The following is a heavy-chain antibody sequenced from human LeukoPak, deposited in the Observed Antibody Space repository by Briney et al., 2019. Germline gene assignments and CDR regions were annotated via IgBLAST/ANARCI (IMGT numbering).Heavy chain of an antibody. V-gene: IGHV4-4*02. CDR1: GDSISSGHW. J-gene: IGHJ4*02. CDR2: IYHTGST. Sequence: SGTLSLTCAVSGDSISSGHWWSWVRQPPGKGLEWIGEIYHTGSTNYNPSLKSRVTMSVDKSKNQFSLKLNSVTAADTAVYYCARNGGHNQEHWGQGTLVTVSS. CDR3: ARNGGHNQEH. D-gene: IGHD1-1*01.